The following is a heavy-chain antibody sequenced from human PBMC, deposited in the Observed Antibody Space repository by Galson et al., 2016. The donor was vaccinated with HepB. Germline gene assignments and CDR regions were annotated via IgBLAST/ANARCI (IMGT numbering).Heavy chain of an antibody. Sequence: SLRLSCAASGFTFSSYPMIWVRQAPGKGLEWVSAISVSGGNTYYADSVKGRFTISRDNSKSTLYLQMNSLRVEDTAVYYCVKGEYGQRFLEWLAPFDYWGQGALVTVPS. V-gene: IGHV3-23*01. CDR3: VKGEYGQRFLEWLAPFDY. D-gene: IGHD3-3*01. CDR2: ISVSGGNT. CDR1: GFTFSSYP. J-gene: IGHJ4*02.